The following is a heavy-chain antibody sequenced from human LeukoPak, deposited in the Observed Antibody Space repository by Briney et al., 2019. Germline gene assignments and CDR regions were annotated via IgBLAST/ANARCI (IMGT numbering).Heavy chain of an antibody. D-gene: IGHD3-3*02. CDR2: MSTDGSST. CDR1: GFTFSSYS. J-gene: IGHJ4*02. V-gene: IGHV3-74*01. CDR3: AGGQFWSGYL. Sequence: GGSLRLSCAASGFTFSSYSMHWVRQAPGKGLVWVSRMSTDGSSTYYADSVKGRFTISRDNAKNTLYLQMDSLRDDDTAVYYCAGGQFWSGYLWGQGTLDTVSS.